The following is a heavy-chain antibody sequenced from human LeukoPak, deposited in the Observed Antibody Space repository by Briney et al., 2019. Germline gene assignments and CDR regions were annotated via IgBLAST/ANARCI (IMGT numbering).Heavy chain of an antibody. V-gene: IGHV3-48*03. D-gene: IGHD6-13*01. CDR3: AREGGYSSSWYGYYYYYMDV. CDR2: ISSSGSTI. J-gene: IGHJ6*03. Sequence: GGSLRLSCAASGFTFSSYEMNWVRQAPGKGLEWVSYISSSGSTIYYADSVNGRFTISRDNAKNSLYLQMNSLRAEDTAVYYCAREGGYSSSWYGYYYYYMDVWGKGTTVTVSS. CDR1: GFTFSSYE.